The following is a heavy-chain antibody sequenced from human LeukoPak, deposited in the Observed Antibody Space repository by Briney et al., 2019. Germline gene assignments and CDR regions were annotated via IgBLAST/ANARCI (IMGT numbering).Heavy chain of an antibody. CDR2: ISWNSGSI. CDR3: AKSGSSGRLVNWFDP. V-gene: IGHV3-9*01. J-gene: IGHJ5*02. Sequence: GGSLRLSCAASGFTFDDYAMHWVRQAPGKGLEWVSGISWNSGSIVSADSVKGRFTISRDNAKNSLYLQMNSLRAEDTALYYCAKSGSSGRLVNWFDPWGQGTLVTVSS. CDR1: GFTFDDYA. D-gene: IGHD3-10*01.